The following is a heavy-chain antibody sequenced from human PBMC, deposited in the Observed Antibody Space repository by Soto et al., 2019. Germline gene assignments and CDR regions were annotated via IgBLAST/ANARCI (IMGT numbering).Heavy chain of an antibody. J-gene: IGHJ6*02. CDR2: IYYSGST. CDR1: GGSIISSSYY. D-gene: IGHD3-10*01. CDR3: AGELLGYYYGMDV. V-gene: IGHV4-39*01. Sequence: SETLSLTCTVSGGSIISSSYYWVLIRQPPGKGLEWIGSIYYSGSTYYNPSLKSRVTISVDTSKNQFSLKLSSVTAADTAVYYCAGELLGYYYGMDVWGQGTTVTVSS.